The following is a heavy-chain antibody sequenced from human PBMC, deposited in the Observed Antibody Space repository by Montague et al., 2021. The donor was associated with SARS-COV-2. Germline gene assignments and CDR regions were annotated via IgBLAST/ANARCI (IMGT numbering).Heavy chain of an antibody. J-gene: IGHJ4*02. CDR1: GFTFGSYS. CDR2: ISNISSYI. V-gene: IGHV3-21*04. Sequence: SLRLSCAASGFTFGSYSMNWVRHAPGKGLEWVSSISNISSYIYYATSVKGRFTISRDNAKNSLYLQMYSLRAEDTAVYYCARDRYSSGHYADYWGQGTLVTVSS. CDR3: ARDRYSSGHYADY. D-gene: IGHD6-19*01.